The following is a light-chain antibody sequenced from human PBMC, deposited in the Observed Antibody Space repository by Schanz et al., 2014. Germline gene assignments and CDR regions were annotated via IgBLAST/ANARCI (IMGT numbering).Light chain of an antibody. CDR1: SSDVGSYNL. V-gene: IGLV2-14*02. CDR3: SSYTISSSYV. CDR2: EGS. Sequence: QSALTQPASVSGSPGQSITISCTGTSSDVGSYNLVSWYQQHPGKAPKLMIYEGSKRPSGVSNRISGSKSGNTASLTISGLQAEDEADYYCSSYTISSSYVFGTGTKVTVL. J-gene: IGLJ1*01.